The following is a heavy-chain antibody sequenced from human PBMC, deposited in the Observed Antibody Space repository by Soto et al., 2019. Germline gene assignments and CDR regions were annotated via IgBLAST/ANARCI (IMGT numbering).Heavy chain of an antibody. Sequence: SETLSLTCTVSSGSISRSGYYWGWIRQPPGKGLEWIGSFYYSGSTYYNPSLKSRVTISVDTSKNQVSLKVRSVTATDTAVYYCAREDDFLTGYIAYWGQGILVTVSS. V-gene: IGHV4-39*07. CDR1: SGSISRSGYY. J-gene: IGHJ4*02. D-gene: IGHD3-9*01. CDR2: FYYSGST. CDR3: AREDDFLTGYIAY.